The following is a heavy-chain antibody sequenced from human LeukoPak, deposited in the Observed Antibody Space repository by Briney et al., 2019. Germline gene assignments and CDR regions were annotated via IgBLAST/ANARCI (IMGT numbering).Heavy chain of an antibody. CDR3: ASGPLISYNSSTYPPFDY. D-gene: IGHD6-6*01. CDR2: ISGSGGST. CDR1: GFTFSSYA. J-gene: IGHJ4*02. Sequence: GGSLRLSCAASGFTFSSYAMSWVRQAPGKGLEWVSAISGSGGSTYYADFVKGRFTISRDNSKNSLYLQMNSLRAEDTAVYYCASGPLISYNSSTYPPFDYWGQGTLVTVSS. V-gene: IGHV3-23*01.